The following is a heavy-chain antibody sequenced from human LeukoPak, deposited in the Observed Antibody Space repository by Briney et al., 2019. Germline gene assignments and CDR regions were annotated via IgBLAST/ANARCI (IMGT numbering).Heavy chain of an antibody. CDR3: ARPRRVYCSSTSCPDAFDI. CDR2: ISYDGSNK. CDR1: GFTFSSYA. V-gene: IGHV3-30*01. Sequence: PGRSLRLSCAASGFTFSSYAMHWVRQAPGKGLEWVAVISYDGSNKYYADSVKGRFTISRDNSKNTLYLQMNSLRAEDTAVYYCARPRRVYCSSTSCPDAFDIWGQGTMVTVSS. D-gene: IGHD2-2*01. J-gene: IGHJ3*02.